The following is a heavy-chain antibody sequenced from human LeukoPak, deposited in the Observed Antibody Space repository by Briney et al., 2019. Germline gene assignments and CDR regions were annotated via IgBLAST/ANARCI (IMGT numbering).Heavy chain of an antibody. D-gene: IGHD6-19*01. V-gene: IGHV4-38-2*02. J-gene: IGHJ4*02. Sequence: PSETLSLTCTVSGYSINSGYYWGWIRQPPGKGLEWIGEINHSGSTNYNPSLKSRVTISVDTSKNQFSLKLSSVTAADTAVYYCASFIAVAGMIDWGQGTLVTVSS. CDR1: GYSINSGYY. CDR3: ASFIAVAGMID. CDR2: INHSGST.